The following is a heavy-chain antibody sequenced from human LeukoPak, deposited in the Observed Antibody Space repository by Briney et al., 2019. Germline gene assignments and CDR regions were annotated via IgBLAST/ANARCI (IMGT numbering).Heavy chain of an antibody. J-gene: IGHJ5*02. V-gene: IGHV1-18*01. Sequence: ASVMVSYTASGYTFMNYGISWVRLVPGQGPEWVGWVSPVNGNTNYPQKFQGRVTMTTDTFTTTAYMEVRSLRSDDTAVYYCATDHFNRFDLWGQGTLVTVSS. D-gene: IGHD2/OR15-2a*01. CDR2: VSPVNGNT. CDR1: GYTFMNYG. CDR3: ATDHFNRFDL.